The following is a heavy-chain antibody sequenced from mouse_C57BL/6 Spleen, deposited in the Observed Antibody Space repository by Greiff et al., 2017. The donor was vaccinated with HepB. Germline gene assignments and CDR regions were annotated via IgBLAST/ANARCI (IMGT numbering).Heavy chain of an antibody. D-gene: IGHD2-5*01. CDR3: APSYYSNHWFAY. CDR1: GFNIKNTY. V-gene: IGHV14-3*01. J-gene: IGHJ3*01. CDR2: IDPANGNT. Sequence: DVQLVESVAELVRPGASVKLSCTASGFNIKNTYMHWVKQRPEQGLEWIGRIDPANGNTKYAPKFQGKATITADTSSNTAYLQLSSLTSEDTAIYYCAPSYYSNHWFAYWGQGTLVTVSA.